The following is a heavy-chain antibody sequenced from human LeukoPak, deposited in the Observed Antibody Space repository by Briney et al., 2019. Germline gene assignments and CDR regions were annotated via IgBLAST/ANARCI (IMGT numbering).Heavy chain of an antibody. V-gene: IGHV3-7*01. Sequence: PGGSLRLSCAPSGFSFSSYWMTWVRQAPGKGLEWVANIKQDGSEKYYVDSLKGRFTISRDNAKNSPYLQVNSLRAEDTAVYYCARYSGSYHTFDYWGQGTLVTVSS. J-gene: IGHJ4*02. CDR3: ARYSGSYHTFDY. CDR2: IKQDGSEK. D-gene: IGHD1-26*01. CDR1: GFSFSSYW.